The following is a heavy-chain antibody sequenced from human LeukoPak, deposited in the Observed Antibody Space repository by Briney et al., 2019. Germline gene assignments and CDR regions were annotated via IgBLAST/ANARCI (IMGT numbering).Heavy chain of an antibody. D-gene: IGHD3-9*01. Sequence: PGGSLRLSCAASGFTFRGYCMSWVRQAPGKGLEGVANIKQDGSEKYYVDSVKGRFTISRDNAKNSLYLQMNSLRAEDTAVYYCARVEKDDILTGYLDYWGQGTLVTVSS. CDR2: IKQDGSEK. CDR3: ARVEKDDILTGYLDY. V-gene: IGHV3-7*03. CDR1: GFTFRGYC. J-gene: IGHJ4*02.